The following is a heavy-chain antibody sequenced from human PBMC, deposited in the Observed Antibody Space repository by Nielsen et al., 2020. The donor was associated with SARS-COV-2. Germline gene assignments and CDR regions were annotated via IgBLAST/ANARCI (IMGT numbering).Heavy chain of an antibody. CDR1: GGSISSYY. J-gene: IGHJ5*02. CDR3: ARGGGPGSGSYT. D-gene: IGHD1-26*01. CDR2: IYYSGST. V-gene: IGHV4-59*01. Sequence: SETLSLTCTVSGGSISSYYWSWIRQPPGKGLEWIGYIYYSGSTNYNPSLKSRVTISVDTSKNQFSLKLSSVTAADTAVYYCARGGGPGSGSYTWGQGTLVTVSS.